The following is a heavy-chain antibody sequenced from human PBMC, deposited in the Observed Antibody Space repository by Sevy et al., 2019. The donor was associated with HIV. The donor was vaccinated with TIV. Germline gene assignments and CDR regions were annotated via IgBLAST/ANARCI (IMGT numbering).Heavy chain of an antibody. V-gene: IGHV1-18*04. J-gene: IGHJ4*02. Sequence: ASVKVSCKASGYTFTSYGISWVRQAPGQGLEWMGWISAYNGNTNYAQKLQGRVTRTTDTSTSTAYMELRSLGSDETAVYYCASGTLGIAVAGLDYWGQGILVTVSS. CDR3: ASGTLGIAVAGLDY. D-gene: IGHD6-19*01. CDR2: ISAYNGNT. CDR1: GYTFTSYG.